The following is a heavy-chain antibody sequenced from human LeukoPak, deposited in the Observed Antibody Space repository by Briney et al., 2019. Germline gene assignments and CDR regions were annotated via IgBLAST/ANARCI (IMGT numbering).Heavy chain of an antibody. CDR2: ISYDGSNK. CDR1: GFAFSSYG. Sequence: PGGSLSLSCAASGFAFSSYGMHWVRQAPGKGLEWVAVISYDGSNKYYADSVKGRFTISRDNSKNTLYLQMNSLRAEDTAVYYCAGGYEWGYFDYWGQGTLVTVSS. D-gene: IGHD5-12*01. V-gene: IGHV3-30*03. J-gene: IGHJ4*02. CDR3: AGGYEWGYFDY.